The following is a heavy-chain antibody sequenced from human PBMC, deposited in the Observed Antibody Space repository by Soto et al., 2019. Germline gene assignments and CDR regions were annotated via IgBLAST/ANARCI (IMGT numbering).Heavy chain of an antibody. CDR2: ISSSSSYI. CDR3: ASNKSLHDAFDS. CDR1: GFTFSSYS. Sequence: GGSLRLSCATSGFTFSSYSMNWVRQAQGKRLEWVSSISSSSSYIYYGDSVKGRFSIIRDNAKNSLYLQMNSLRGEDTAVYYCASNKSLHDAFDSWGLGTMVTVAS. V-gene: IGHV3-21*01. J-gene: IGHJ3*02.